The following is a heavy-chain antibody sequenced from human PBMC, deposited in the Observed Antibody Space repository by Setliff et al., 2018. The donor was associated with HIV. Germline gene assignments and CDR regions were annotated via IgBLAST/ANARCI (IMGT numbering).Heavy chain of an antibody. CDR2: ISDRSSNV. V-gene: IGHV3-21*01. Sequence: GGSLRLSCAASGFTFSSYSMNWVRQAPGKGLEWVSSISDRSSNVHYTDSVKSRFTISRDNARNSLYLQMNNLRAEDTAVYWCARDREVRWQRLDYYYYGLDVWGQGTTVTVSS. CDR1: GFTFSSYS. CDR3: ARDREVRWQRLDYYYYGLDV. J-gene: IGHJ6*02. D-gene: IGHD6-25*01.